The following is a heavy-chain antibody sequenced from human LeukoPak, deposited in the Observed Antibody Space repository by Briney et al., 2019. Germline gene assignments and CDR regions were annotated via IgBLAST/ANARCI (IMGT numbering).Heavy chain of an antibody. Sequence: PGGSLRLSCAPSGFTFSSYAMNWVRQAPGKGLEWVSAISGSGSNTYYSDSVKGRFTISRDNSKNTLYLQMNSLRAEDTAVYYCAKDSIGYYKPFDYWGQGSLVTVS. CDR3: AKDSIGYYKPFDY. CDR1: GFTFSSYA. D-gene: IGHD3-22*01. CDR2: ISGSGSNT. J-gene: IGHJ4*02. V-gene: IGHV3-23*01.